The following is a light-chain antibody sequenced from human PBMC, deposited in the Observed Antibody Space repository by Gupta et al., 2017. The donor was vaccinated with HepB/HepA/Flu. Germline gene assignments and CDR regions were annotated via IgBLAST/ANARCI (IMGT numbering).Light chain of an antibody. CDR3: TSYGGSSNFRV. CDR2: EVT. J-gene: IGLJ1*01. V-gene: IGLV2-8*01. Sequence: QSALTQPPSASGSPGQSVTISCTGTSSDVGGWDFVSWYQQHPGKAPKLIIYEVTKRPSGVPDRFSGSKSGNTASLTVSGLQAEDEADYYCTSYGGSSNFRVSGTGTTVTVL. CDR1: SSDVGGWDF.